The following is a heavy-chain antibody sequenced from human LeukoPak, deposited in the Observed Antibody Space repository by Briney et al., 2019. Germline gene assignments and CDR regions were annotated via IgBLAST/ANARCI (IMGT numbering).Heavy chain of an antibody. D-gene: IGHD3-16*02. CDR3: ARETYDYLWGNYRYSDY. Sequence: SDTLSLTCTVSGGSFSGYYWSWIRQPAGKGLEWIGHISTTGSTSYNPSLRSRGTMSIDTSKNQFSLRLSSVTAADTTVYYCARETYDYLWGNYRYSDYWGQGTLVSVSS. CDR1: GGSFSGYY. CDR2: ISTTGST. V-gene: IGHV4-4*07. J-gene: IGHJ4*02.